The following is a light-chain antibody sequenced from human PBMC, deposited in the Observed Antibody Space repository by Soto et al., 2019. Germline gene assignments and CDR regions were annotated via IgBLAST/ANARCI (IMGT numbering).Light chain of an antibody. J-gene: IGKJ4*01. CDR2: GAS. Sequence: IVLTQSPATLSLSPGERATLSCRARQTVNSYLSWYQHKPGQAPRLLIYGASNRATGIPDRFTGSGSGTDFTLTISRLEPEDFAVYYCQQYGSSPLTFGGGTKVDIK. CDR1: QTVNSY. V-gene: IGKV3-20*01. CDR3: QQYGSSPLT.